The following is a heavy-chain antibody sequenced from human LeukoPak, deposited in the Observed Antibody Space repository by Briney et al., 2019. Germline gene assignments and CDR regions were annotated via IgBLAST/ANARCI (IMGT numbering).Heavy chain of an antibody. J-gene: IGHJ4*02. D-gene: IGHD5-18*01. Sequence: SETLSLTCTVSGGSISSSSYYWGWIRQPPGKGLEWIGSIYYSGSTYYNPSLKSRVTISVDTSKNQFSLKLSSVTAADTAVYYCARGSYGHDYWGQGTLVTVSS. CDR2: IYYSGST. CDR1: GGSISSSSYY. CDR3: ARGSYGHDY. V-gene: IGHV4-39*07.